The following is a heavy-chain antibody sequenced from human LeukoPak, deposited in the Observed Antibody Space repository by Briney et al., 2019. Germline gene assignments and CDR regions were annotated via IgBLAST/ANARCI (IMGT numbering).Heavy chain of an antibody. CDR3: AKGPSISGTYHFDY. D-gene: IGHD3-10*01. Sequence: GGPLGLSCAASGFTFSSYGMHWVRQAPGKGLEWVAFIRYDGSNKYYADSVKGRFTISRDNSKNTLYLQMDSLRAEDTAVYYCAKGPSISGTYHFDYWGQGTLVTVSS. CDR1: GFTFSSYG. CDR2: IRYDGSNK. V-gene: IGHV3-30*02. J-gene: IGHJ4*02.